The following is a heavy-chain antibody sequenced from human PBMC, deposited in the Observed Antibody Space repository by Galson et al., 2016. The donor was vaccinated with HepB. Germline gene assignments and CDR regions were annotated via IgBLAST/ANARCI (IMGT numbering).Heavy chain of an antibody. CDR1: GFTFSSYG. Sequence: SLRLSCAASGFTFSSYGMHWVRQAPGKGLEWVAVISYDGNNNYYADSVKGRFTISRDNSKNTLYLQMNSLRAEDTAVYYCAKAPIDAKWLGHRRSAPPLRFDYWGQGTLVTVSS. V-gene: IGHV3-30*18. J-gene: IGHJ4*02. CDR3: AKAPIDAKWLGHRRSAPPLRFDY. D-gene: IGHD3-10*01. CDR2: ISYDGNNN.